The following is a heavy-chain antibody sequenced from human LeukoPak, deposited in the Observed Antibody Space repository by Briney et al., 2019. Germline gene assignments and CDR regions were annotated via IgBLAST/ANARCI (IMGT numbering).Heavy chain of an antibody. CDR2: IYYSGST. V-gene: IGHV4-59*01. Sequence: SETLSLTCTVSGGSISSYYWSWIRQPPGKGLEWIGYIYYSGSTNYNPSLKSRVTISVDTPKNQFSLKLSSVTAADTAVYYCARDYYDSSGYRYYYYYMDVWGKGTTVTVSS. CDR3: ARDYYDSSGYRYYYYYMDV. D-gene: IGHD3-22*01. J-gene: IGHJ6*03. CDR1: GGSISSYY.